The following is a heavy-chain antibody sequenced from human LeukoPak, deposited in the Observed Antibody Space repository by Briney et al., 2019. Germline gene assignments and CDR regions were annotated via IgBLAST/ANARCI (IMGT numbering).Heavy chain of an antibody. J-gene: IGHJ4*02. D-gene: IGHD2-2*01. CDR2: ISGSGRTI. Sequence: PGGSLRLSCAASGFTFSSYEMNWVRQAPGKGLEWVSYISGSGRTIYYADSVKGRFTVPRDNAKNSLYLQMNSLRAEDTAVYYCARDGGDCSSTSCYRVPFDYWGQGTLVTVSS. V-gene: IGHV3-48*03. CDR3: ARDGGDCSSTSCYRVPFDY. CDR1: GFTFSSYE.